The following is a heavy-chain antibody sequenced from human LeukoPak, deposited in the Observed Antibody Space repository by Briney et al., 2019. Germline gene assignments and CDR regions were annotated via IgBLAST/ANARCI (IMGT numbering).Heavy chain of an antibody. V-gene: IGHV1-2*02. CDR3: ARQRGSSSSRFDY. CDR2: INPNSGGT. J-gene: IGHJ4*02. Sequence: ASVKVSCKASGYTFTGYYMHWVRQAPGQGLGWMGWINPNSGGTNYAQKFQGRVTMTRDTSISTAYMELSRLRSDDTAVYYCARQRGSSSSRFDYWGQGTLVTVSS. CDR1: GYTFTGYY. D-gene: IGHD6-6*01.